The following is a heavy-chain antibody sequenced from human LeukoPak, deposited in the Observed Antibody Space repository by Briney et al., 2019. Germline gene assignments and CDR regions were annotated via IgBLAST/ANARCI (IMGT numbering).Heavy chain of an antibody. CDR2: IHYSGST. CDR3: ARVSWFPGTSYYYMDV. Sequence: LRLSCAASGFTFSSYNMNWIRQPPGKGLEWIGTIHYSGSTNYNPSLKSRVTISVDTSKNQFSLKLSSVTAADTAVYYCARVSWFPGTSYYYMDVWGKGTTVTVSS. V-gene: IGHV4-59*01. CDR1: GFTFSSYN. J-gene: IGHJ6*03. D-gene: IGHD1-1*01.